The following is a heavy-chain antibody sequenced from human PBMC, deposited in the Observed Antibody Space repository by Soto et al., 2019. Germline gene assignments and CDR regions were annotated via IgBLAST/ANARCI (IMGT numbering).Heavy chain of an antibody. J-gene: IGHJ6*02. V-gene: IGHV5-10-1*01. CDR2: IDPSDSYT. CDR1: GYSFTSYW. D-gene: IGHD3-10*01. Sequence: GESLKISCKGSGYSFTSYWISWVRQMPGKGLEWMGRIDPSDSYTNYSPYFQGHVTISADKSISTAYLQWSSLKASDTAMFYFARLGSGSLLGNYYYGMDVWGQGTTVTVSS. CDR3: ARLGSGSLLGNYYYGMDV.